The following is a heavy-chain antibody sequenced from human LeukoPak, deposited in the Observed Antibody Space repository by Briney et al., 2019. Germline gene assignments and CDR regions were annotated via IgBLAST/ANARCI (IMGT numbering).Heavy chain of an antibody. CDR1: GFTFSNYA. D-gene: IGHD2/OR15-2a*01. Sequence: PGGSLRLSCAASGFTFSNYAMNWVRQAPGKGLEWVSAISGSGGDTYYADSVKGRFTISRDNSKNTLYLQMNSLRAEDTAVYYCRYFLPLVDYWGQGTLVTVSS. CDR3: RYFLPLVDY. J-gene: IGHJ4*02. V-gene: IGHV3-23*01. CDR2: ISGSGGDT.